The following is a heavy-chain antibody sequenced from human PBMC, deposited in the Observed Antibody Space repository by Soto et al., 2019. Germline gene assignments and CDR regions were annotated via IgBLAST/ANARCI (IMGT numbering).Heavy chain of an antibody. Sequence: SETLSLTCTVSGGSISSYFWSWIRQPPGKGLELIGYIYYSGSTNYNPSLKSRFSISVDTSKNQFSLKLGSVTAADTAVYYCARGSQGFLEWGDRGSIPNYYMDVWGKGTTVTVSS. CDR2: IYYSGST. CDR1: GGSISSYF. J-gene: IGHJ6*03. D-gene: IGHD3-3*01. V-gene: IGHV4-59*01. CDR3: ARGSQGFLEWGDRGSIPNYYMDV.